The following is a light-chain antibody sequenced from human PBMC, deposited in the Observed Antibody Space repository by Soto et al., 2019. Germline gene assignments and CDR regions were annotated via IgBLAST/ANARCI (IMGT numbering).Light chain of an antibody. CDR2: DAS. Sequence: DIQMTPSPSTLSASVGDRVTITCRASQSVRSWLAWYQQKPGRAPKFLIYDASSLESGGPSRFSGSGSGTEFTLTISNLQPDDVATYYCQQYDNYPLTFGGGTKVDI. V-gene: IGKV1-5*01. CDR1: QSVRSW. J-gene: IGKJ4*01. CDR3: QQYDNYPLT.